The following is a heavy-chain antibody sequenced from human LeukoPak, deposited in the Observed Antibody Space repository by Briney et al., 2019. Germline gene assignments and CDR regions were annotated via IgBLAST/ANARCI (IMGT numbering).Heavy chain of an antibody. Sequence: SGGSLRLSCSASGFSLSDYGMSWVRQAPGKGLEWVSYITMNSVRFYADSVKGRFTISRDNDKNSVYLQMSSLRVEDTAVYYCARWNGDCSTTSCPYYYGMDVWGQGTTVTVSS. CDR3: ARWNGDCSTTSCPYYYGMDV. CDR1: GFSLSDYG. CDR2: ITMNSVR. J-gene: IGHJ6*02. D-gene: IGHD2-2*03. V-gene: IGHV3-48*01.